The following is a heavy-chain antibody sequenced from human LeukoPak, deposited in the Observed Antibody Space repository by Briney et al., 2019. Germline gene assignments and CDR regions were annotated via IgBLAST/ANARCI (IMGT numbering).Heavy chain of an antibody. J-gene: IGHJ4*02. Sequence: ASVRVSCKASGYIFTSYNIYWVRQAPGQGLEWMGIINPSGGSTNYAQKFQGRVTMNRDTSTSTVYMELSSLRSEDTAVYYCARFAVHRRITVAGQFGLDYWGQGTLVSLSS. CDR3: ARFAVHRRITVAGQFGLDY. CDR2: INPSGGST. D-gene: IGHD6-19*01. V-gene: IGHV1-46*01. CDR1: GYIFTSYN.